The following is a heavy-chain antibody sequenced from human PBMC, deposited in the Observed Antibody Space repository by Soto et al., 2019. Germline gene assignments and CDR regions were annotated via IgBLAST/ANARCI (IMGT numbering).Heavy chain of an antibody. CDR3: SRVSGLHALDGDYGVFDY. Sequence: ASVKVSCKASGYTFTSYGISWVRQAPGQRLEWMGWISAYNGNTNYAQKLQGRVTMTTHTSTSTTPLELRSLRSADPARYYRSRVSGLHALDGDYGVFDYGGQETLVPVSS. CDR2: ISAYNGNT. D-gene: IGHD4-17*01. CDR1: GYTFTSYG. J-gene: IGHJ4*02. V-gene: IGHV1-18*01.